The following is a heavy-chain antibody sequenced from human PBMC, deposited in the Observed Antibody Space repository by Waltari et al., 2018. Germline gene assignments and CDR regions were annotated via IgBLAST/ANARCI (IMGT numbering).Heavy chain of an antibody. CDR3: AREGGSGSYYYGMDV. J-gene: IGHJ6*02. D-gene: IGHD3-10*01. CDR2: IYSGGST. CDR1: GFTVSSNY. V-gene: IGHV3-66*02. Sequence: EVQLVESGGGLVQPGGSLRLSCAASGFTVSSNYMSWVRQAPGKGLEWVSVIYSGGSTYYADSVKGRFTISRDNSKNTLYLQMNSLRAEDTAVYYCAREGGSGSYYYGMDVWGQGTTVTVSS.